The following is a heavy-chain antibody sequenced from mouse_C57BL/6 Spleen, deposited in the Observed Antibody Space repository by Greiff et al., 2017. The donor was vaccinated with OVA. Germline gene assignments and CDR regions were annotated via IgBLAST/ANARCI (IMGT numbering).Heavy chain of an antibody. CDR1: GYTFTSYW. Sequence: VQLQQPGAELVMPGASVKLSCKASGYTFTSYWMHWVKQRPGQGLEWIGEIDPSDSYTNYNQKFKGKSTLTVDKSSSTAYMQLSSLTSEDSAVYYCARKDWDGPFDYWGQGTTLTVSS. J-gene: IGHJ2*01. V-gene: IGHV1-69*01. D-gene: IGHD4-1*01. CDR2: IDPSDSYT. CDR3: ARKDWDGPFDY.